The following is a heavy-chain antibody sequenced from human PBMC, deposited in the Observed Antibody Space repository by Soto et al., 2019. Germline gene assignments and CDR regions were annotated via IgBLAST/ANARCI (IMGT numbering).Heavy chain of an antibody. CDR2: INHSGST. CDR1: GGSFSGYY. Sequence: SETLSLTCAVYGGSFSGYYWSWIRQPPGKGLEWIGEINHSGSTNYNPSLKSRVTISVDTSKNQFSLKLSSVTAADTAVYYCASWYYYDSSGYRRGMDVWGQGTKVT. CDR3: ASWYYYDSSGYRRGMDV. V-gene: IGHV4-34*01. D-gene: IGHD3-22*01. J-gene: IGHJ6*02.